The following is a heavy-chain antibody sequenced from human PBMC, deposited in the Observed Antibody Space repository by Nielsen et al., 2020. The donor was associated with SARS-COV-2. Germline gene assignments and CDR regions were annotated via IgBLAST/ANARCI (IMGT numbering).Heavy chain of an antibody. Sequence: GESLKISCAASGFTFDDYGMSWVRQAPGKGLEWVANIKQDGSEKYYVDSVKGRFTISRDNAKNSLYLQMNSLRAEDTALYHCARVYYDSSGYYYGRFDYWGQGTLVTVSS. CDR1: GFTFDDYG. CDR3: ARVYYDSSGYYYGRFDY. CDR2: IKQDGSEK. J-gene: IGHJ4*02. D-gene: IGHD3-22*01. V-gene: IGHV3-7*03.